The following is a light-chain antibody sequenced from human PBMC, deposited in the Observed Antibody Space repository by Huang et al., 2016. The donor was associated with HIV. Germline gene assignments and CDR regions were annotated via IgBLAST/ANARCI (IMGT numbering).Light chain of an antibody. V-gene: IGKV3-11*01. CDR3: QQRKYWPPIT. J-gene: IGKJ5*01. CDR2: DAS. Sequence: ETVLTQSPATLSLSPGERATLSCRASQSVNSYLAWYQQKPGQTPRLLIYDASNRATGIPARFIGGGSGTDFTLTISSLEPEDFAVYYCQQRKYWPPITFGQGTRLEIK. CDR1: QSVNSY.